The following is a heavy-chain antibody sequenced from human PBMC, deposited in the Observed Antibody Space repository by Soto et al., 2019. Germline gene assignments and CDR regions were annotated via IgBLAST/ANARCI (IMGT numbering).Heavy chain of an antibody. V-gene: IGHV4-31*03. D-gene: IGHD6-25*01. CDR3: AREAAGILNWFDP. CDR1: GGSISSGGYY. J-gene: IGHJ5*02. CDR2: IYHSGST. Sequence: QVQLQESGPGLVKPSQTLSLTCTVSGGSISSGGYYWSWIRQHPGKGLEWIGYIYHSGSTYYNPSLKSGVTISVDTSKDLFSLKVSSVTAADTAVYYCAREAAGILNWFDPWGQGTLVTVSS.